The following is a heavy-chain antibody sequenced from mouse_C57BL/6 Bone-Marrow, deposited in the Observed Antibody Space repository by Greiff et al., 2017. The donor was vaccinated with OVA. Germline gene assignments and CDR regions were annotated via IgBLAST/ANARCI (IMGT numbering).Heavy chain of an antibody. D-gene: IGHD2-1*01. CDR3: ASAYGNSGYYFDY. CDR2: INPNNGGT. V-gene: IGHV1-22*01. CDR1: GYTFTDYN. J-gene: IGHJ2*01. Sequence: EVQLQQSGPELVKPGASVKMSCKASGYTFTDYNMHWVKQSHGKSLEWIGYINPNNGGTSYNQKFKGKATLTVNKSSSTAYMELRSLTSEDSAVYYGASAYGNSGYYFDYWGQGTTLTVSS.